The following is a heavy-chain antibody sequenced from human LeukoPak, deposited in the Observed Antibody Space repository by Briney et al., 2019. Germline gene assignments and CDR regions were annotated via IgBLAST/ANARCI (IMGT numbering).Heavy chain of an antibody. D-gene: IGHD6-13*01. CDR2: ITSTYSYI. V-gene: IGHV3-21*01. J-gene: IGHJ4*02. CDR3: ARQTGYSSSPLDY. Sequence: GGSLRLSCAASGFAFSSYSMNWVRQAPGKGLEWVSSITSTYSYIYYADSVKGRFTISRDNAKNSLYLQMNSLRAEDTAVYYCARQTGYSSSPLDYWGQGTLVTVSS. CDR1: GFAFSSYS.